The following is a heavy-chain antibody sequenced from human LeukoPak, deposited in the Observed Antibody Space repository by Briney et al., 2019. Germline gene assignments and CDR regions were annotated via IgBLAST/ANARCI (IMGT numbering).Heavy chain of an antibody. Sequence: ASVKVSCKASGGTFSSYAISWVRQAPGQGLEWMGRIIPILGIANYAQKFQGRVTITADKSTSTAYMELSSLRSEDTAVYYCARAPRFYDYSSWFDPWGQGTLVTVSS. V-gene: IGHV1-69*04. CDR3: ARAPRFYDYSSWFDP. CDR2: IIPILGIA. CDR1: GGTFSSYA. D-gene: IGHD4-11*01. J-gene: IGHJ5*02.